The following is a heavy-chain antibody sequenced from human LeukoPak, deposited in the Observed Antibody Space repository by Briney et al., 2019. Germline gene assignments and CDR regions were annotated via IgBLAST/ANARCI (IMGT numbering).Heavy chain of an antibody. J-gene: IGHJ4*02. Sequence: ASVKVSCKASGYTFTSYGISWVRQAPGQGLEWMGWISAYNGNTNYAQKLQGRVTMTTDTSTSTAYMELRSLRSDDTAVYYCARGNYDILTGYQFDYWGQGTLVTVSS. CDR2: ISAYNGNT. D-gene: IGHD3-9*01. CDR3: ARGNYDILTGYQFDY. V-gene: IGHV1-18*01. CDR1: GYTFTSYG.